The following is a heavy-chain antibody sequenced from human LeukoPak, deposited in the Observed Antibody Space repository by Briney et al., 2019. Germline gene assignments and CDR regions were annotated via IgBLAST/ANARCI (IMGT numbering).Heavy chain of an antibody. CDR3: ARESRRVTIFGVDP. V-gene: IGHV4-34*01. D-gene: IGHD3-3*01. J-gene: IGHJ5*02. Sequence: SETLSLTCAVYGGSFSGYYWSWIRQPPGKGLEWIGEINHSGSTNYNPSLKSRVTISVDTSKNQLSLKLSSVTAADTAVCYCARESRRVTIFGVDPWGQGTLVTVSS. CDR1: GGSFSGYY. CDR2: INHSGST.